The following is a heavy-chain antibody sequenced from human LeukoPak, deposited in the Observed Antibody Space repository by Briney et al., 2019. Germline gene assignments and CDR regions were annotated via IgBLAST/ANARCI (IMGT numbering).Heavy chain of an antibody. CDR3: ASYNAFDAFKI. CDR1: GYSFTSYW. V-gene: IGHV5-51*01. J-gene: IGHJ3*02. Sequence: GESLKISCKGSGYSFTSYWIGWVRQMPGKGLEWMGIIYPGDSDTRYSPSFQGQVTISADKSISTAYLQWSSLKDEDTALYYCASYNAFDAFKIWGQGTMVTVSS. CDR2: IYPGDSDT. D-gene: IGHD3-10*01.